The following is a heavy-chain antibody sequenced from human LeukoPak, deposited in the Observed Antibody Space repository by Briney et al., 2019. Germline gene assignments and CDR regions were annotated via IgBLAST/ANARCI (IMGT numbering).Heavy chain of an antibody. CDR1: GGSISSAPCY. Sequence: SETLSLTCTVSGGSISSAPCYWSWIRQRPGKGLEWMGYISHSGNTYYNPSLKSRLNISADTSRNQFSLKLRSETAADTALYFCAREGYYYDSSGPIDYWGQGTRVTVSS. V-gene: IGHV4-31*03. D-gene: IGHD3-22*01. CDR3: AREGYYYDSSGPIDY. CDR2: ISHSGNT. J-gene: IGHJ4*02.